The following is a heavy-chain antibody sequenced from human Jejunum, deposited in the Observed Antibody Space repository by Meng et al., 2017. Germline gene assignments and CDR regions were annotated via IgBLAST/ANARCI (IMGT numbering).Heavy chain of an antibody. CDR3: ARGVAAGVDY. V-gene: IGHV1-8*01. Sequence: VQLVQSGAEVKMPGGSVKVSCKASGYTFTTYDINWVRQATGQGLEWMGWMSPSSANTGYAQKFQGRVTMTRDTSVSTAYMELSSLTSDDTAIYYCARGVAAGVDYWGQGSLVTVSS. D-gene: IGHD6-13*01. CDR2: MSPSSANT. J-gene: IGHJ4*02. CDR1: GYTFTTYD.